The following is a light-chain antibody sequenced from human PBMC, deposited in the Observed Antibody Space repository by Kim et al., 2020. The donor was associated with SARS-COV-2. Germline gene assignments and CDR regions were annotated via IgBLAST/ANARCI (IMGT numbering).Light chain of an antibody. J-gene: IGKJ2*01. Sequence: SASVGDRVTITCRASQDINTWLAWYRQRPGKAPKSLIYAASALQSGVPSRFSGSGSGTDFTLIISGLQPEDFATYYCQQYNSNPPTFGQGTKLEI. CDR3: QQYNSNPPT. CDR1: QDINTW. V-gene: IGKV1D-16*01. CDR2: AAS.